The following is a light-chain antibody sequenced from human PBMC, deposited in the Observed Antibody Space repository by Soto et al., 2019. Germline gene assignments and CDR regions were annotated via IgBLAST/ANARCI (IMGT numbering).Light chain of an antibody. CDR1: QGISSY. CDR3: QPYYSYART. J-gene: IGKJ1*01. CDR2: AAS. Sequence: AIRMTQSPSSFSASTGDRVTITCRASQGISSYLAWYQQKPGKAPKLLIYAASTLQSGVPSRFSGSGSGTDFTLTISCLQSEDFATYYCQPYYSYARTFGQGTKVEIK. V-gene: IGKV1-8*01.